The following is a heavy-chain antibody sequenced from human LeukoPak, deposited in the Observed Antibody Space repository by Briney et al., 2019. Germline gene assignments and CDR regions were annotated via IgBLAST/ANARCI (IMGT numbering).Heavy chain of an antibody. D-gene: IGHD3-9*01. CDR1: GFTFDDYA. Sequence: PGRSLRLSCAASGFTFDDYAMHWVRQAPGKGLEWVSGISWNSGSIGYADSVKGRFTISRDNTKNSLYLQMNSLRAEDTALYYCAKDVLYDILTGSFQHWGXXXXXTVSS. J-gene: IGHJ1*01. V-gene: IGHV3-9*01. CDR2: ISWNSGSI. CDR3: AKDVLYDILTGSFQH.